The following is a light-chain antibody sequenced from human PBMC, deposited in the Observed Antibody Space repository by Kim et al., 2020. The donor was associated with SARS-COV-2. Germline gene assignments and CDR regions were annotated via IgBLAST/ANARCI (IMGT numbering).Light chain of an antibody. CDR1: NSVHYC. V-gene: IGLV3-21*04. J-gene: IGLJ2*01. CDR3: QVWDSSSEVV. Sequence: VAPGKTARIASGGDNSVHYCVHWYQHKPGQDPVVVMCYDSERPSGGPERFSGSNAGNTAALTIRWVEVGDEADYFCQVWDSSSEVVFGGGTQLTVL. CDR2: YDS.